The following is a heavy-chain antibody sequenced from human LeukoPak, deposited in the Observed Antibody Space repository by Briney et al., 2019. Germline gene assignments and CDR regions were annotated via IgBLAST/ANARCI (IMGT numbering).Heavy chain of an antibody. Sequence: GGSLRLSCAASGFTFSSYAMSWVRQAPGKGLEWVSAISGSGGSTYYAGSVKGRFTISRDNSKNTLYLQMNSLRAEDTAVYYCAKHGNYYYYGMDVWGQGTTVTVSS. CDR2: ISGSGGST. CDR1: GFTFSSYA. CDR3: AKHGNYYYYGMDV. J-gene: IGHJ6*02. V-gene: IGHV3-23*01.